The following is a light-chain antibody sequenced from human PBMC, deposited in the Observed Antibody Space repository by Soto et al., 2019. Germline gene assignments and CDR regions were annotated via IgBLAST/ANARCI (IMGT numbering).Light chain of an antibody. CDR2: EVN. Sequence: QAVLTQPASVSGSPGQSITISCTGTSYDIGSYDLVSWYQQHPGKAPKLMIFEVNQRPSGVSDRFSGSKSGNTASLTISGLQAGDEADYYSCSFAGSSTFWVFGGGTQLTVL. V-gene: IGLV2-23*02. J-gene: IGLJ3*02. CDR3: CSFAGSSTFWV. CDR1: SYDIGSYDL.